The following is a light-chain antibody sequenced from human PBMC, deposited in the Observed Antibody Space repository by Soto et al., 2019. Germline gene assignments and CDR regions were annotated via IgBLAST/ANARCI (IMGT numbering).Light chain of an antibody. CDR3: QQYNTWPIT. CDR2: RAS. V-gene: IGKV3-15*01. J-gene: IGKJ5*01. CDR1: QSVSDK. Sequence: EVLMTQSPDTLYVSPGERVTLSCRASQSVSDKLAWYQQKPGQGPRLLVYRASTRTLGIPARFSGSESGTELTLTISSLQSEDFAIYYCQQYNTWPITFGQGTRLEIK.